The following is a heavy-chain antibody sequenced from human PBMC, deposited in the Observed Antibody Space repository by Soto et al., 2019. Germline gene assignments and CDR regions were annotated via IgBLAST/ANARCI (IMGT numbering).Heavy chain of an antibody. CDR2: ISGSSTTI. CDR1: GFTLSSRS. Sequence: EVQLVESGGGSVQPGGSLRLSCAASGFTLSSRSMNWVWQAPGKGLEWVAYISGSSTTIYYADSVKGRFTISRDNAKKAVYLQMNSLRDEDTAVYYCARGELDRTIDYWGQGTLVTVSS. J-gene: IGHJ4*02. D-gene: IGHD1-1*01. CDR3: ARGELDRTIDY. V-gene: IGHV3-48*02.